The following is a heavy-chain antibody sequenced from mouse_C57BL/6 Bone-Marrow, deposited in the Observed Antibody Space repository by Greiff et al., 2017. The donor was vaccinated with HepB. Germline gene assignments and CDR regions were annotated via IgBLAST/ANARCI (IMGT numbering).Heavy chain of an antibody. D-gene: IGHD1-1*01. CDR2: IHPNSGST. CDR3: ASYYYGVARYWYFDV. CDR1: GFTFTSYW. V-gene: IGHV1-64*01. Sequence: VQLQQPGAELVKPGASVKLSCKASGFTFTSYWMHWVKQRPGQGLEWIGMIHPNSGSTNNNEKFTSKATLTVDKSSSTAYMQLSSRTSEDSAVYYCASYYYGVARYWYFDVWGKGTTVTVSS. J-gene: IGHJ1*03.